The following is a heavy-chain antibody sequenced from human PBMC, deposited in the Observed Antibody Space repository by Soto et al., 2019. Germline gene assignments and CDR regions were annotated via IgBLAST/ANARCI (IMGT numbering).Heavy chain of an antibody. D-gene: IGHD3-10*01. V-gene: IGHV1-2*04. CDR1: GYTFTGYY. J-gene: IGHJ4*02. CDR2: INPNSGGT. CDR3: ARDATGDEAPMDY. Sequence: QVQLVQSGAEVKKPGASVKVSCKASGYTFTGYYMHWVRQAPGQGLEWMGWINPNSGGTNYAQKFQGWVTMTRDTSISTAYMELNRLRSDDTAVYYCARDATGDEAPMDYWGQGTLVTVSS.